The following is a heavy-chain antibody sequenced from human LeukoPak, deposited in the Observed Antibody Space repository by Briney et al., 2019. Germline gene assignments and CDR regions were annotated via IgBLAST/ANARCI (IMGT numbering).Heavy chain of an antibody. V-gene: IGHV7-4-1*02. D-gene: IGHD4-17*01. CDR1: GYTFTSYA. J-gene: IGHJ6*03. Sequence: ASVKVSCKTSGYTFTSYAMNWVRQAPGQGLEFMGWINTSTGNPTYAQGFTGRFVFSLDTSVSTAYLQISSLKAEDTAVYYCARVYGDYYYYYMDVWGKGTTVTVSS. CDR3: ARVYGDYYYYYMDV. CDR2: INTSTGNP.